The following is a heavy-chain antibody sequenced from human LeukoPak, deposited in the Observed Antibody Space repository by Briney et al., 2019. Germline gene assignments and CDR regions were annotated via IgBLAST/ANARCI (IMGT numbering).Heavy chain of an antibody. V-gene: IGHV1-69*02. CDR1: GGTFSSYT. D-gene: IGHD2-2*01. CDR2: IIPILGIA. J-gene: IGHJ3*02. Sequence: GSAVNVSCKASGGTFSSYTISWVRQAPGQGLEWMGRIIPILGIANYAQKFQGRVTITADKSTSTAYMELSSLRSEDTAVYYCARGSVRDIVVVPAAAHAFDIWGQGTMVTVSS. CDR3: ARGSVRDIVVVPAAAHAFDI.